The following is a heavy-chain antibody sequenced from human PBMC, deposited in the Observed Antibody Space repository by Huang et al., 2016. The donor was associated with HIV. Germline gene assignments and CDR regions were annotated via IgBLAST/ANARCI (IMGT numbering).Heavy chain of an antibody. D-gene: IGHD3-22*01. V-gene: IGHV3-74*01. CDR1: GFSISSYW. Sequence: EVQLVESGGGLVQPGGSLRLSCAASGFSISSYWMHWVRHAPGKGLVWVARMNSDGSSTSYADSVKGRFTISRDNAKNTLYLQMNSLRAEDTAVYYCARDPRIQSWLNFFDYWGQGTLVSVSS. J-gene: IGHJ4*02. CDR3: ARDPRIQSWLNFFDY. CDR2: MNSDGSST.